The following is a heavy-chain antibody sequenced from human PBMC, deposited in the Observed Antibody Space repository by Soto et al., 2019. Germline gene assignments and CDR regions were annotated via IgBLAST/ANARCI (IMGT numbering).Heavy chain of an antibody. D-gene: IGHD6-19*01. V-gene: IGHV3-23*01. J-gene: IGHJ4*02. CDR2: ISTGGAT. Sequence: GGSLRLSCAASGFTFGSFSMTWVRQAPGKGLEWVSSISTGGATYYADSVKGRFAISRDSSKNTVYLQMISLRVEDTAVYYCAKGSGTYYYEYWGQGTLVTVS. CDR3: AKGSGTYYYEY. CDR1: GFTFGSFS.